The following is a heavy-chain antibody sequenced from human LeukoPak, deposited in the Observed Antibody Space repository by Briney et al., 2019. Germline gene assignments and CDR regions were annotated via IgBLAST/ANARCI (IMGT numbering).Heavy chain of an antibody. CDR3: ARGFAPAYNFGVFDG. CDR2: LYTGGET. Sequence: GGSLRLSCAASGFGVSNNDMIWVRQAPGKGLEWVSLLYTGGETNYADSVKGRFTISRDNSKNTVSLQMNSLRAEDTAVYYCARGFAPAYNFGVFDGWGQGTLVTVSS. D-gene: IGHD5-18*01. CDR1: GFGVSNND. V-gene: IGHV3-53*01. J-gene: IGHJ4*02.